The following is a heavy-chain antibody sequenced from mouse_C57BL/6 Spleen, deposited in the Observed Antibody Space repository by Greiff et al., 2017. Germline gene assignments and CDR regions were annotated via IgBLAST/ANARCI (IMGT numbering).Heavy chain of an antibody. CDR3: AIFSYGSSDGYVDV. D-gene: IGHD1-1*01. CDR1: GYAFTNYL. J-gene: IGHJ1*03. V-gene: IGHV1-54*01. Sequence: QVQLQQSGAELVRPGTSVKVSCKASGYAFTNYLIEWVKQRPGQGLEWIGVINPGSGGTNYNEKFKGKATLTADKSSSTAYMQLSSLTSEDSAVYFCAIFSYGSSDGYVDVWGTGTTVTVSS. CDR2: INPGSGGT.